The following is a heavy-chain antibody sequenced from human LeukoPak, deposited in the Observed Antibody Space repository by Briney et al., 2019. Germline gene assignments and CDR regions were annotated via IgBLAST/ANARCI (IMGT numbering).Heavy chain of an antibody. CDR1: GFTFSSYA. CDR3: ARDETVTTWFDY. Sequence: EGSLRLSCAASGFTFSSYAMHWVRQAPGKGLEWVAVISYDGSNKYYADSVKGRFTISRDNSKNTLYLQMNSLRAEDTAVYYCARDETVTTWFDYWGQGTLVTVSS. V-gene: IGHV3-30-3*01. J-gene: IGHJ4*02. CDR2: ISYDGSNK. D-gene: IGHD4-17*01.